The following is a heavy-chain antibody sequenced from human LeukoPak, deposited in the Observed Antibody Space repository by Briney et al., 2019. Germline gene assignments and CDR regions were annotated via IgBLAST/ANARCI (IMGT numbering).Heavy chain of an antibody. D-gene: IGHD6-13*01. Sequence: PGGSLRLSSAASGFTFSSYWMHWVRQAPGKGLVWVSRINNDGSSTSYADSVKGRFTISRDNAKNTLYLQMNSLRAEDTAVYYRARPTKEGSSWYWWFDPWGQGTLVTVSS. CDR3: ARPTKEGSSWYWWFDP. J-gene: IGHJ5*02. CDR1: GFTFSSYW. V-gene: IGHV3-74*01. CDR2: INNDGSST.